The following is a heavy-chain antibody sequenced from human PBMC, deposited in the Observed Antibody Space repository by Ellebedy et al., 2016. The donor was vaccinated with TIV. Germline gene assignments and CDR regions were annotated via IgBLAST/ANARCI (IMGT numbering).Heavy chain of an antibody. CDR2: VSGSGSST. CDR1: GFTFNFFA. J-gene: IGHJ4*02. V-gene: IGHV3-23*01. D-gene: IGHD2-2*01. CDR3: ARREPAAKCFDY. Sequence: GGSLRLSCAASGFTFNFFAMSWVRQAPGKGLEWVSGVSGSGSSTYYADSVKGRFTISRDTSKNTLFLQMNSLRVEDTAVYYCARREPAAKCFDYWGQGTLVTVSS.